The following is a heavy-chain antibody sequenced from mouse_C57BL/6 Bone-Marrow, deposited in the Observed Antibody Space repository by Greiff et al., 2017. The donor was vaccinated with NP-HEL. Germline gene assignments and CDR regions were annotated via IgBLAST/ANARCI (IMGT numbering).Heavy chain of an antibody. CDR1: GYTFTSYW. V-gene: IGHV1-55*01. D-gene: IGHD2-2*01. J-gene: IGHJ2*01. Sequence: VQLQQPGAELVKPGASVKMSCKASGYTFTSYWITWVKQRPGQGLEWIGDIYPGSGSTNYNEKFKSKATLTVDTSSSTAYMQLSSLTSEDSAVYYCAREGVTTGLTYFDYWGQGTTLTVSS. CDR3: AREGVTTGLTYFDY. CDR2: IYPGSGST.